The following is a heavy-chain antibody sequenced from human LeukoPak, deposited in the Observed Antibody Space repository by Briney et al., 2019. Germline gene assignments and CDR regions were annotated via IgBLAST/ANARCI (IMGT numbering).Heavy chain of an antibody. V-gene: IGHV3-21*01. CDR2: INSIGSYI. CDR1: GFTFSSHS. CDR3: AQEFDP. Sequence: GGSLRLSCAASGFTFSSHSMNWVRQAPGKGLEWVSSINSIGSYIYYADSLKGRFTISRDNAKNSLYLQMNTLRAEDTAVYYCAQEFDPWGQGTLVTVSS. J-gene: IGHJ5*02.